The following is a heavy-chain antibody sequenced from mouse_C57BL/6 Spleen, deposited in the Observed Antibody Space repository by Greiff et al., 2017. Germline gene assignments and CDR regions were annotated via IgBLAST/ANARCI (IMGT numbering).Heavy chain of an antibody. CDR3: AREDYKYFDY. J-gene: IGHJ2*01. CDR2: ISYDGSN. V-gene: IGHV3-6*01. Sequence: EVKLMESGPGLVKPSQSLSLTCSVTGYSITSGYYWNWIRQFPGNKLEWMGYISYDGSNNYNPSLKNRISIPRDTSKNQFFLKLNSVTTEDTATYYCAREDYKYFDYWGQGTTLTVSS. CDR1: GYSITSGYY. D-gene: IGHD2-12*01.